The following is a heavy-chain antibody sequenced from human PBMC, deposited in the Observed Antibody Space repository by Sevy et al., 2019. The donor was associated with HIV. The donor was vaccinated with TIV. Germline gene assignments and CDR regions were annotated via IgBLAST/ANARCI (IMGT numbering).Heavy chain of an antibody. Sequence: GGSLRLSCSASGFTFSDYYMAWIRQAPGKGLEWLAYTRGSSPYVKYADSVKGRFTSSRDNAKNSLFLQMDSLRVEDTAIYYCARDRDCTSTSCYHWFDPWGQGTLVSVSS. D-gene: IGHD2-8*01. CDR3: ARDRDCTSTSCYHWFDP. CDR1: GFTFSDYY. CDR2: TRGSSPYV. V-gene: IGHV3-11*06. J-gene: IGHJ5*02.